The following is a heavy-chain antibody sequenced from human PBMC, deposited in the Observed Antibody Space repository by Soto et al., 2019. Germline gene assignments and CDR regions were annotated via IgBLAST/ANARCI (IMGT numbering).Heavy chain of an antibody. Sequence: ASVKVSCKASGYTFTSYGISWVRQAPGQGLEWMGWISAYNGNTNYAQKLQGRVTMTTDTSTSTAYMELRSLRSDDTAVYYCACASLNTRSVVLLISFHLRAQGTTVTVSS. CDR3: ACASLNTRSVVLLISFHL. J-gene: IGHJ6*02. CDR2: ISAYNGNT. D-gene: IGHD1-1*01. V-gene: IGHV1-18*01. CDR1: GYTFTSYG.